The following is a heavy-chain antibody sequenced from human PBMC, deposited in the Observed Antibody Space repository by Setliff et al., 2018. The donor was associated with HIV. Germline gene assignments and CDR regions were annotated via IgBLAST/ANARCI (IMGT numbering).Heavy chain of an antibody. D-gene: IGHD3-22*01. Sequence: PSETLSLTCAVYGGSFSGYYWSWIRQPPGKGLEWIGEINQSGITNHSGSTNYNPSLKSRVTISVDTSKNQFSLKLSSVTAADTGVYYCARGGGYDRSGYYPLDYWGQGTPVTVSS. CDR1: GGSFSGYY. J-gene: IGHJ4*02. V-gene: IGHV4-34*02. CDR2: INQSGITNHSGST. CDR3: ARGGGYDRSGYYPLDY.